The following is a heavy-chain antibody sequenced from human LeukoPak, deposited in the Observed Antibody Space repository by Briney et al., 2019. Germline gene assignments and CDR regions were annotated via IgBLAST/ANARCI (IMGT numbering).Heavy chain of an antibody. J-gene: IGHJ4*02. D-gene: IGHD4-17*01. CDR3: ARRGYGDYAPFDY. CDR1: GFTVSSNY. V-gene: IGHV3-66*04. CDR2: IYSGGST. Sequence: GGSLRLSCAASGFTVSSNYMNWVRQAPGKGLEWVSVIYSGGSTYYADSVKGRFTISRDNSKNTLFLQMNSLRGEDTAVYYCARRGYGDYAPFDYWGQGTLVTVSS.